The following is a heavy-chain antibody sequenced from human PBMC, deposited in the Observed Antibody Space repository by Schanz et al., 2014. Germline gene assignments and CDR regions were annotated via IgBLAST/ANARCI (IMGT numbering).Heavy chain of an antibody. CDR2: ISGSGETT. V-gene: IGHV3-23*04. CDR1: GFIFSNYG. D-gene: IGHD6-19*01. J-gene: IGHJ4*02. Sequence: LQLVESGGGVVQPGRSLRLSCAASGFIFSNYGMHWVRQAPGKGLEWVSAISGSGETTYYADSVKGRFTISRDNSKNTLYLQMNSLRAEDTAVYYCARKTDSSGTGDYWGQGTLVTVSS. CDR3: ARKTDSSGTGDY.